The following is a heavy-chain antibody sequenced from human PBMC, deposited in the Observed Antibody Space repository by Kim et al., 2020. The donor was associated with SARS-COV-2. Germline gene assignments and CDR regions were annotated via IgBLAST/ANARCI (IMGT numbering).Heavy chain of an antibody. V-gene: IGHV3-43*02. CDR1: GFTFDDYA. J-gene: IGHJ6*03. CDR3: AKGPRYSEYYYYHYYMDV. CDR2: IGGDGFIT. Sequence: GGSLRLSCAASGFTFDDYAMHWVRQAPGRGLEWVSLIGGDGFITYYADSVKGRFTISRDNSKNSLFLQMNSLRTEDTALYYCAKGPRYSEYYYYHYYMDVWGKGTTVTVSS. D-gene: IGHD2-15*01.